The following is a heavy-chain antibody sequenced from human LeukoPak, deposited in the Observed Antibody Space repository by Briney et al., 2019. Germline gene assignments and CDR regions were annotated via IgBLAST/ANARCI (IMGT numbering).Heavy chain of an antibody. V-gene: IGHV3-11*04. CDR2: ISSSGSTI. CDR1: GFTFSDYY. CDR3: AKRPRDVVVPAAIPGWFDP. D-gene: IGHD2-2*02. J-gene: IGHJ5*02. Sequence: PGGSLRLSCAASGFTFSDYYMSWIRQAPGKGLEWVSYISSSGSTIYYADSVKGRFTISRDNAKNSLYLQMNSLRAEDTAVYYCAKRPRDVVVPAAIPGWFDPWGQGTLVTVSS.